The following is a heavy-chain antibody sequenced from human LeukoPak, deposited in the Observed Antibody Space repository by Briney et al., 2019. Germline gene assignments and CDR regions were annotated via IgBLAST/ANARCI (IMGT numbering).Heavy chain of an antibody. J-gene: IGHJ4*02. D-gene: IGHD6-19*01. CDR3: ARERLSSGWYGVRGYFDY. Sequence: GASVKVSCKASGGTFSSYAISWVRRAPGQGLEWMGGIIPIFGTASYAQKFQGRVTITADKSTGTAYMELSSLRSEDTAVYYCARERLSSGWYGVRGYFDYWGQGTLVTVSS. V-gene: IGHV1-69*06. CDR1: GGTFSSYA. CDR2: IIPIFGTA.